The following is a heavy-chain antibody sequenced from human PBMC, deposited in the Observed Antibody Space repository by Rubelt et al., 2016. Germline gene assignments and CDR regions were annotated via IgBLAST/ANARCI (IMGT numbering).Heavy chain of an antibody. Sequence: EVQLVESGGDLIQPGGSLRLSCAASGFTVSNNYMSWVRQAPGKGLAWVSVIYSGGSTFYADSVKGRFTNSRDNSKNTLYLQMNSLRAEDTAVYYCARPGYIDSWGQGTLVTVSS. CDR1: GFTVSNNY. CDR3: ARPGYIDS. D-gene: IGHD5-12*01. J-gene: IGHJ4*02. V-gene: IGHV3-53*01. CDR2: IYSGGST.